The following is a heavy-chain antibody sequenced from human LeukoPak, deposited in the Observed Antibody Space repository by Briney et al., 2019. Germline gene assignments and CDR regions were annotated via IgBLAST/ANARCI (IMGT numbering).Heavy chain of an antibody. CDR3: ARGGQLVPAVDY. V-gene: IGHV1-8*01. Sequence: ASVKVSCKASGYTFTSYDINWVRQATGQGLEWMGWKNPNSGNTGYAQKFQGRVTMTRNTSISTAYMELSSLRSEDTAVYYCARGGQLVPAVDYWGQGTLVTVSS. J-gene: IGHJ4*02. CDR1: GYTFTSYD. D-gene: IGHD6-6*01. CDR2: KNPNSGNT.